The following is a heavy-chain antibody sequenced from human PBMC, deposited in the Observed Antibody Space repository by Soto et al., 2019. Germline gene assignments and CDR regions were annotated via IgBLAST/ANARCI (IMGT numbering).Heavy chain of an antibody. J-gene: IGHJ4*02. V-gene: IGHV3-33*01. CDR2: IWYDGSNK. CDR1: GFTFSSYG. CDR3: ARDRGVYSSGGMDY. D-gene: IGHD6-19*01. Sequence: SLRLSCASSGFTFSSYGMHWVRQAPGKGLEWVAVIWYDGSNKYYADSVKGRFTISRDNSKNTLYLQMNSLRAEDTAVYYCARDRGVYSSGGMDYWGQGTLVTVS.